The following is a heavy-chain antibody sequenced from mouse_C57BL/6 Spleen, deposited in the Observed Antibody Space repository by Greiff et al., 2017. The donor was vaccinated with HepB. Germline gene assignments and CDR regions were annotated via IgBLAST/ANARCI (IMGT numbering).Heavy chain of an antibody. Sequence: EVHLVESGGGLVKPGGSLKLSCAASGFTFSSYAMSWVRQTPEKRLEWVATISDGGSYTYYPDNVKGRFTISRDNAKNNLYLQMSHLKSEDTAMYYCAREGGALYGYGFAYWGQGTLVTVSA. V-gene: IGHV5-4*01. D-gene: IGHD2-2*01. CDR3: AREGGALYGYGFAY. J-gene: IGHJ3*01. CDR1: GFTFSSYA. CDR2: ISDGGSYT.